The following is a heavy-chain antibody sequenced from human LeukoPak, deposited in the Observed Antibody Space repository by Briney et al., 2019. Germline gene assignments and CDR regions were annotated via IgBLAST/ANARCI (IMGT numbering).Heavy chain of an antibody. V-gene: IGHV1-46*01. D-gene: IGHD6-13*01. CDR3: ARGYSSTHPPDY. CDR2: INPSGGST. Sequence: ASVKVSCKASGYTFTSYYMHWVRQAPGQGLEWMGIINPSGGSTSYAQKLQGRVTMTRDMSTSTVYMELSSLRSEDTAVYYCARGYSSTHPPDYWGQGTLVTVSS. CDR1: GYTFTSYY. J-gene: IGHJ4*02.